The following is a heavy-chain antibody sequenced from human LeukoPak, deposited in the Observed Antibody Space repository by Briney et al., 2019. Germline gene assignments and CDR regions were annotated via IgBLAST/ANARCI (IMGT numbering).Heavy chain of an antibody. D-gene: IGHD6-19*01. CDR3: ARGGAVAGRFDP. J-gene: IGHJ5*02. CDR2: MKEDGSDI. CDR1: GFTFDDYT. Sequence: GGSLRLSCAASGFTFDDYTMSWVRQAPGKGLEWVAKMKEDGSDIHYVGSVRGRFSISRDNAKDSLYLQMNSLRVDDTAVYYCARGGAVAGRFDPWGQGTQVTVSS. V-gene: IGHV3-7*01.